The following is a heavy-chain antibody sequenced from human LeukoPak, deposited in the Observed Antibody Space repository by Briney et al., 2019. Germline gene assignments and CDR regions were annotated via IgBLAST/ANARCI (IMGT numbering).Heavy chain of an antibody. D-gene: IGHD2-2*03. CDR3: ARVDSVLNAFDI. J-gene: IGHJ3*02. CDR2: ISANNGDT. V-gene: IGHV1-18*01. CDR1: GYTFTSYG. Sequence: ASVKVSCKASGYTFTSYGFSWVRQAPGQGLEWMGWISANNGDTNYAQKFQGRVTMTTDTSTNTAYMELRSLRSDDTAVYYCARVDSVLNAFDIWGQGTMVTVSS.